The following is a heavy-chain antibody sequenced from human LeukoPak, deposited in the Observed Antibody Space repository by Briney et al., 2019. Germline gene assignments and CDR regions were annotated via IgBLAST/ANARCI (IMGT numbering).Heavy chain of an antibody. J-gene: IGHJ4*02. D-gene: IGHD6-13*01. CDR1: GYTFTSYG. V-gene: IGHV1-18*01. Sequence: ASVKVSCKASGYTFTSYGISWVRQAPGQGLEWMGWISAYNGNTNYARKLQGRVTMTTDTSTSTAYMELRSLRSDDTAVYYCARRPTFIAAAGEDYWGQGTLVTVSS. CDR3: ARRPTFIAAAGEDY. CDR2: ISAYNGNT.